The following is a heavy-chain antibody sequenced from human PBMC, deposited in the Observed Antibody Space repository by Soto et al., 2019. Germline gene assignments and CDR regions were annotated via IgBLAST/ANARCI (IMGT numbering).Heavy chain of an antibody. Sequence: GGSLRLSCAASGLTFKSYAMSWVRQAPGKGLEWVAGISYSSLSTFYADSVKGRFTISRDNSRNTLSLQMNTLSAEDTAIYYCAQARVVTITATQAGYYFESWGQGTLVTVSS. CDR1: GLTFKSYA. CDR2: ISYSSLST. V-gene: IGHV3-23*01. CDR3: AQARVVTITATQAGYYFES. J-gene: IGHJ4*02. D-gene: IGHD2-15*01.